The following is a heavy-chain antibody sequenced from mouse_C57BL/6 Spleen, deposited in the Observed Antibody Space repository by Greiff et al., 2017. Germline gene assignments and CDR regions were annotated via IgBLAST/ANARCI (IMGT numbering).Heavy chain of an antibody. CDR3: ARSGTRGNYFDY. D-gene: IGHD3-3*01. CDR2: ISSGSSTI. CDR1: GFTFSDYG. V-gene: IGHV5-17*01. Sequence: DVKLVESGGGLVKPGGSLKLSCAASGFTFSDYGMHWVRQAPEKGLEWVAYISSGSSTIYYADTVKGRCTISRDNAKNTLFLQMTSLRSEDTAMYYCARSGTRGNYFDYWGQGTTLTVSS. J-gene: IGHJ2*01.